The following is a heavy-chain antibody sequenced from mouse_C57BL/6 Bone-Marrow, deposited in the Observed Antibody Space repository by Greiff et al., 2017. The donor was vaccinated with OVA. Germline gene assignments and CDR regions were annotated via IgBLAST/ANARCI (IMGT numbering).Heavy chain of an antibody. J-gene: IGHJ3*01. CDR1: GYTFTDYY. Sequence: QVQLQQSGAELVRPGASVKLSCKASGYTFTDYYINWVKQRPGQGLEWIARIYPGSGNTYYNEKFKGKATLTAEKSSSTAYMQLSSLTSEDSAVYFCAREGDDYSFAYWGQGTLVTVSA. CDR2: IYPGSGNT. D-gene: IGHD2-4*01. V-gene: IGHV1-76*01. CDR3: AREGDDYSFAY.